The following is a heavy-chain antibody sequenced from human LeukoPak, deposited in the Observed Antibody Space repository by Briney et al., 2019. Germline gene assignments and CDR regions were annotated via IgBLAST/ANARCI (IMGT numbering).Heavy chain of an antibody. CDR3: ARRYSSGWYVY. CDR2: IYYTGST. CDR1: GASISSSNYY. J-gene: IGHJ4*02. Sequence: PSETLSLTCTVSGASISSSNYYWGRVRQPPGKGLEWIGSIYYTGSTYYNPSLESRVTISVDTSKNQFSPKLRSVTAADTAVYYCARRYSSGWYVYWGQGTLVTVSS. V-gene: IGHV4-39*01. D-gene: IGHD6-19*01.